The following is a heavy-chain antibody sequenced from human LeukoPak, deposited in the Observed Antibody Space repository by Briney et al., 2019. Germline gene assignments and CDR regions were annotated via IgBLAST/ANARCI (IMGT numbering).Heavy chain of an antibody. CDR1: GFTVSSNY. D-gene: IGHD6-13*01. Sequence: GGSLRLSCAASGFTVSSNYMSWVRQAPGKGLEWVSVIYSGGSTYYADSVKGRFTISRDNSKNTLYLQMNNLRAEDTAVYYCAREDGYSSRQIVWGQGTLVTVSS. V-gene: IGHV3-66*01. CDR2: IYSGGST. J-gene: IGHJ4*02. CDR3: AREDGYSSRQIV.